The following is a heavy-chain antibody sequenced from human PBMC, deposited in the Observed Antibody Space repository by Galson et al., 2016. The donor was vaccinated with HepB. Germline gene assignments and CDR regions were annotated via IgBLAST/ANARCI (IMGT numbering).Heavy chain of an antibody. CDR1: GGTFSSDA. V-gene: IGHV1-69*13. CDR2: IIPIFGTA. Sequence: SVKVSCKASGGTFSSDALSWVRQAPGQGLEWLGGIIPIFGTANYAQKFQDRVTITADESTSTVYMELSSLRSEDTATYYCASDVVEYFQHWGQGTLVTVSS. J-gene: IGHJ1*01. CDR3: ASDVVEYFQH.